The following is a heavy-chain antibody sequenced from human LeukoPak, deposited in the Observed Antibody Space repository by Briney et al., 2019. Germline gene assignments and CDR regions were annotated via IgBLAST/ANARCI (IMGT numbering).Heavy chain of an antibody. D-gene: IGHD6-13*01. Sequence: GGSLRLSCAASGFTFSSYSMNWVRQAPGKGLEWVSSISSSSSYIYCADSVKGRFTISRDNAKNSLYLQMNSLRAEDTAVYYCARGIAAAGTNYWGQGTLVTVSS. CDR3: ARGIAAAGTNY. CDR2: ISSSSSYI. CDR1: GFTFSSYS. J-gene: IGHJ4*02. V-gene: IGHV3-21*01.